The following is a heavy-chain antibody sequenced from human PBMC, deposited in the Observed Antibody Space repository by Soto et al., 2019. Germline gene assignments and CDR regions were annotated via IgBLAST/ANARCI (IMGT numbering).Heavy chain of an antibody. CDR2: INHSGST. CDR3: ARTGSGWYRYWFDP. J-gene: IGHJ5*02. D-gene: IGHD6-19*01. Sequence: SETLSLTCAVYGGSFSGYYWSWIRQPPGKGLEWIGEINHSGSTNYNPSLKSRVTISVDTSKNQFSLKLSSVTAADTAVYYCARTGSGWYRYWFDPWGQGTLVTVSS. V-gene: IGHV4-34*01. CDR1: GGSFSGYY.